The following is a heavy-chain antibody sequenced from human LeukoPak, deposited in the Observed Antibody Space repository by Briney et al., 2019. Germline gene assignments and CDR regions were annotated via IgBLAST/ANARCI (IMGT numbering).Heavy chain of an antibody. J-gene: IGHJ4*02. V-gene: IGHV3-48*04. CDR1: GLTLSNYN. Sequence: GGSLRLSCAASGLTLSNYNMNWVRQAPGKGLEWISYISVGSDATYYADSVTGRFTISRDTAKNSLILQVNGLRAGDTALYFCARLSGTGYFDLWGQGTLVTVSS. CDR2: ISVGSDAT. CDR3: ARLSGTGYFDL. D-gene: IGHD1-26*01.